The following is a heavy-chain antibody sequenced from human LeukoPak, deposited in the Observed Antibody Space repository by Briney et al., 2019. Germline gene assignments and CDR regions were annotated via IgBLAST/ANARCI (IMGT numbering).Heavy chain of an antibody. CDR2: IFPMTDTA. CDR3: AREDDTGRYMGDDAFDI. CDR1: GGTFYSYA. D-gene: IGHD1-26*01. Sequence: GASVKVSCKASGGTFYSYAISWGREAPGHGLGWRGGIFPMTDTANYPQKCRGRLTITADIPTSTVYMELSSLRSEDTAVYYCAREDDTGRYMGDDAFDIWGQGTMVTVSS. J-gene: IGHJ3*02. V-gene: IGHV1-69*06.